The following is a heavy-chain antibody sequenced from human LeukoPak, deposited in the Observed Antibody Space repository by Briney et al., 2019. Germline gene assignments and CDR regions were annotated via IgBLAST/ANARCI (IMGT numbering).Heavy chain of an antibody. CDR1: GGSFSGYY. CDR3: ARMIVVARGALDI. D-gene: IGHD3-22*01. CDR2: INHSGST. J-gene: IGHJ3*02. V-gene: IGHV4-34*01. Sequence: SETLSLTCAVYGGSFSGYYWSWIRQPPGKGLEWIGEINHSGSTNYNPSLKSRVTISVDTSKNQFSLKLSSVTAADTAVYYCARMIVVARGALDIWGQGTMVTVSS.